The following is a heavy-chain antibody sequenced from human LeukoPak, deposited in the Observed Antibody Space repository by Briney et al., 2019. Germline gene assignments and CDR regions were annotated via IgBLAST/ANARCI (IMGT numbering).Heavy chain of an antibody. J-gene: IGHJ4*02. CDR1: GYTFTSYD. D-gene: IGHD2-2*01. CDR3: ARGPSLIVVVPAARSSQYDY. V-gene: IGHV1-8*01. CDR2: MNPNSGST. Sequence: ASVKVSCKASGYTFTSYDINWVRQATGQGLEWMGWMNPNSGSTGYAQKFQGRVTMTRNTSISTAYMELSSLRSEDTAVYYCARGPSLIVVVPAARSSQYDYWGQGTLVTVSS.